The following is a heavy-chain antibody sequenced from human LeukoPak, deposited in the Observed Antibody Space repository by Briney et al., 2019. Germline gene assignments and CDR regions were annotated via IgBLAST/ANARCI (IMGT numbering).Heavy chain of an antibody. CDR2: IIPIFGTA. V-gene: IGHV1-69*13. D-gene: IGHD6-13*01. CDR1: GGTFSSYA. CDR3: ARARIAAADKRPNWFDP. J-gene: IGHJ5*02. Sequence: ASVKVSCKASGGTFSSYAISWVRQAPGQGLEWMGGIIPIFGTANYAQKFQGRVTITADESTSTAYMELSSLRSDDTAVYYCARARIAAADKRPNWFDPWGQGTLVTVSS.